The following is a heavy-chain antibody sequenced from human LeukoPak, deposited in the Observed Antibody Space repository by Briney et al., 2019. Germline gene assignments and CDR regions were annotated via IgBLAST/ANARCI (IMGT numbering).Heavy chain of an antibody. CDR1: GESFSGYY. J-gene: IGHJ4*02. D-gene: IGHD1/OR15-1a*01. V-gene: IGHV4-34*01. Sequence: PSETLSLTCAVYGESFSGYYWSWIRQPPGKGLEWIGEINHSGSTNYNPSLKSRVTISVDTSKNQFSLKLSSVTAADTAVYYCARRKQAYYSFDYWGQGTLVTVSS. CDR2: INHSGST. CDR3: ARRKQAYYSFDY.